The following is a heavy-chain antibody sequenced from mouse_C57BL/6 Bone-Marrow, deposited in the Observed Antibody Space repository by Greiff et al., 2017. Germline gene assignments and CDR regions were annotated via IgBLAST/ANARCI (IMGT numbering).Heavy chain of an antibody. D-gene: IGHD2-4*01. CDR1: GFTFSSYG. Sequence: EVKLLESGGDLVKPGGSLKLSCAASGFTFSSYGMSWVRQTPDKRLEWVATSSSGGSYTYYPDSVKGRFTISRDNAKNTLYLQMSSLKSEDTAMYYCARLGITTGFDYWGQGTTLTVSS. J-gene: IGHJ2*01. V-gene: IGHV5-6*01. CDR2: SSSGGSYT. CDR3: ARLGITTGFDY.